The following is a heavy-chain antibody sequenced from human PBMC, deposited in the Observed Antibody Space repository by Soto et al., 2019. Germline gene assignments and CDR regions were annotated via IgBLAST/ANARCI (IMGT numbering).Heavy chain of an antibody. CDR2: FHYTGST. Sequence: VQLQESGPGLVKPSETLSLTCTVSGGSINSYYWSWIRQPPGKGLEWIGYFHYTGSTNYNPSLKSRVTISVDTSKNQFSLRLSSVTAADTAVYYCSSGDYYYYMDVWGKGTTVTVSS. CDR1: GGSINSYY. CDR3: SSGDYYYYMDV. D-gene: IGHD4-17*01. V-gene: IGHV4-59*08. J-gene: IGHJ6*03.